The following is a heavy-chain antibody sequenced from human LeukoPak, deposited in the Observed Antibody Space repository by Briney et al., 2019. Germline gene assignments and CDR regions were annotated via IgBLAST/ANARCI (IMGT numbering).Heavy chain of an antibody. Sequence: SVKVSSKASGGTFSSYAISWVRQAPGQGLEWMGGIIPIFGTANYAQKFQGRVTITTDESTSTAYMELSSLRSEDTAVYYCARDGSSTGWELAGYYYYYMDVWGKGTTVTVSS. D-gene: IGHD1-26*01. V-gene: IGHV1-69*05. CDR3: ARDGSSTGWELAGYYYYYMDV. CDR1: GGTFSSYA. CDR2: IIPIFGTA. J-gene: IGHJ6*03.